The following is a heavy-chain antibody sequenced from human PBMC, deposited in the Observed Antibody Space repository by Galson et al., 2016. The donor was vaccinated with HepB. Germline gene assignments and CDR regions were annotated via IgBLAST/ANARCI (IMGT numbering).Heavy chain of an antibody. CDR2: MYHSGSA. CDR1: GGSVNTSNW. J-gene: IGHJ3*02. V-gene: IGHV4-4*02. Sequence: SETLSLTCAVSGGSVNTSNWWSWLRQSPEKGLEWIAEMYHSGSANYNGALESRVTISVDKSKNEVSLKLRSVTAPDTAVYYCARHPYVWGRRNWVGFDIWGQGTVVTVSS. D-gene: IGHD3-16*01. CDR3: ARHPYVWGRRNWVGFDI.